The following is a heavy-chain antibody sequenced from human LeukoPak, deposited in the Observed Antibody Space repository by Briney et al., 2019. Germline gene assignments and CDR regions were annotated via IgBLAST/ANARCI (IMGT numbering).Heavy chain of an antibody. CDR2: INHSGST. Sequence: SETLSLTCAVYGGAFSGYYWSWIRQPPGKGLEWIGEINHSGSTNYNPSLKSRVTISVDTSKNQFSLKLSSVTAADTAVYYCARGFDPWGQGILVTVSS. J-gene: IGHJ5*02. V-gene: IGHV4-34*01. CDR3: ARGFDP. CDR1: GGAFSGYY.